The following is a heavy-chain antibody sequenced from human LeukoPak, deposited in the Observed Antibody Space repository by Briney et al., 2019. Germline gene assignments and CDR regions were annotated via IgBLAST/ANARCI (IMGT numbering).Heavy chain of an antibody. D-gene: IGHD3-16*02. CDR1: GFTFSSYS. CDR2: ITSNGGRT. V-gene: IGHV3-64*01. J-gene: IGHJ4*02. CDR3: ARWGGRYPFDY. Sequence: TGGSLRLSCAASGFTFSSYSMHWVRQAPGKGLEYVSAITSNGGRTYYANSVKGRFTISRDNSKNTLYLRMGSLRAEDMAVYYCARWGGRYPFDYWGQGTLVTVSS.